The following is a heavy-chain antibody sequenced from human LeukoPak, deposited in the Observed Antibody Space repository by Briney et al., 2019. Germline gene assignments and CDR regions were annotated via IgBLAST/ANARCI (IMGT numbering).Heavy chain of an antibody. D-gene: IGHD3-10*01. Sequence: GGSLRLSCAASGFIFSRYWMTWVRQAPGKGLEWVAKIKQDGSEKYYADPVKGRFTISRDNAKNSLYLQMNSLRAEDTAVYFCARDYYGSGSFPYYFDYWGQGTLVTVSS. J-gene: IGHJ4*02. CDR3: ARDYYGSGSFPYYFDY. V-gene: IGHV3-7*01. CDR1: GFIFSRYW. CDR2: IKQDGSEK.